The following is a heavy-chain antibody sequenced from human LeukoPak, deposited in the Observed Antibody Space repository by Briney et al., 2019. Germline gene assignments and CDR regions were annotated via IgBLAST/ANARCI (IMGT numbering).Heavy chain of an antibody. V-gene: IGHV1-18*01. CDR2: ISAYNGNT. CDR1: GYTFTSYG. J-gene: IGHJ4*02. D-gene: IGHD2-2*02. CDR3: ARDRSSYCSSTSCYMGIDY. Sequence: ASVKVSCKASGYTFTSYGISWVRQAPGQGLERMGWISAYNGNTNCAQKLQGRVTMTTDTSTSTAYMELRSLRSDDTAVYYCARDRSSYCSSTSCYMGIDYWGQGTLVTVSS.